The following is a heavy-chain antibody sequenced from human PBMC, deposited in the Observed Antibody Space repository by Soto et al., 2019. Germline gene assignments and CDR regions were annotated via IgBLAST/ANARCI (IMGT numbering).Heavy chain of an antibody. Sequence: QVQLVQSGAEVKKPGASVKVSCKASGYTFTSYAMHWVRQAPGQRLEWMGWINAGNGNTKYSQKFQGRVTITRDTSASTAYMELRSLRSEDTAVYYCARLVLYCSGGSCYSYFDYWGQGTLVTVSS. D-gene: IGHD2-15*01. J-gene: IGHJ4*02. CDR1: GYTFTSYA. CDR3: ARLVLYCSGGSCYSYFDY. CDR2: INAGNGNT. V-gene: IGHV1-3*01.